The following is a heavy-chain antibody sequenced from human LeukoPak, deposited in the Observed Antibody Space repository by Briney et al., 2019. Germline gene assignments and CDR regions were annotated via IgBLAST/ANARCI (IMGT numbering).Heavy chain of an antibody. D-gene: IGHD6-19*01. CDR3: ARPAVAGLRAGGYDY. CDR1: GFTFSSYS. J-gene: IGHJ4*02. Sequence: GGSLRLSCAASGFTFSSYSMNWVRQAPGRGLEWVSSISSSSSYIYYADSVKGRFTISRDNAKNSLYLQMNSLRVEDTAVYYCARPAVAGLRAGGYDYWGQGTLVTVSS. V-gene: IGHV3-21*01. CDR2: ISSSSSYI.